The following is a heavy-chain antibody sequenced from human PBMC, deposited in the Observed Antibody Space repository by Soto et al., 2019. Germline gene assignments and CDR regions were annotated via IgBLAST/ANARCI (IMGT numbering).Heavy chain of an antibody. CDR3: ARDLSSGVLRNWFDP. CDR1: GFTFSSYA. V-gene: IGHV3-23*01. CDR2: ISGSGVNT. Sequence: GGSLRLSCAASGFTFSSYAMTWVRQAAGKGLEWVSSISGSGVNTFYADSVNGRFSISRDRSNQTVFLQMSNLRAEDTAVYYCARDLSSGVLRNWFDPWGHGTLVT. D-gene: IGHD6-19*01. J-gene: IGHJ5*02.